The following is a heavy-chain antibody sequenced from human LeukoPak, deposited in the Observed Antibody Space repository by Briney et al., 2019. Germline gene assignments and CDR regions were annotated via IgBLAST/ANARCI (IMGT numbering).Heavy chain of an antibody. V-gene: IGHV1-3*01. Sequence: ASVKVSCKASGYTFTSYAMQWERQAPGQRLEWMGWINAGNGNTKYSQKFQGRVTITRDTSASTAYMELSSLRSEDTAVYYCAREYVVIAPYYYYGMDVWGQGTTVTVSS. D-gene: IGHD2-21*01. CDR1: GYTFTSYA. J-gene: IGHJ6*02. CDR3: AREYVVIAPYYYYGMDV. CDR2: INAGNGNT.